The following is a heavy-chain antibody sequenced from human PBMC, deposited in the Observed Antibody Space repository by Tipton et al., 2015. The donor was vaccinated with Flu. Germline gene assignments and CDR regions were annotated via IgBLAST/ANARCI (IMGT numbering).Heavy chain of an antibody. CDR3: ARGQGNSGWRYFDY. J-gene: IGHJ4*02. D-gene: IGHD6-19*01. CDR1: GGYISSGTYY. CDR2: ISTSGST. Sequence: TLSLTCSVSGGYISSGTYYWSWIRQPAGKGLEWIGRISTSGSTNYSPSLKSRVTMSVDTSKNQFSLKLSSMTAADTAVYYCARGQGNSGWRYFDYWGQGTLVIVSS. V-gene: IGHV4-61*02.